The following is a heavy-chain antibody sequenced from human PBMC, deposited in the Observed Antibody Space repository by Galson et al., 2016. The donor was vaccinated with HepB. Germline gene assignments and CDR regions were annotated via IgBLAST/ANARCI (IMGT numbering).Heavy chain of an antibody. CDR1: GITFVAYE. D-gene: IGHD2-2*01. Sequence: SLRLSCAASGITFVAYEMAWVRQAPGKGLEWVSAISGRGGKTYYADSVKGRFTISRDKGNNTLYLQMNSLREQDTAVYYCATAMTALDFWGPGTLVTVPS. J-gene: IGHJ4*02. CDR2: ISGRGGKT. V-gene: IGHV3-23*01. CDR3: ATAMTALDF.